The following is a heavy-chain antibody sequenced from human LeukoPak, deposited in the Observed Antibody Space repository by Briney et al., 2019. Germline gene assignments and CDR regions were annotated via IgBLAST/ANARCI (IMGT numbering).Heavy chain of an antibody. D-gene: IGHD6-19*01. CDR1: GFTVSSNY. J-gene: IGHJ5*02. V-gene: IGHV3-53*01. CDR3: ARVQGGCRWFDP. CDR2: IYSGGST. Sequence: GGSLRLSCAASGFTVSSNYMSWVRQAPGKGLEWVSVIYSGGSTYYADSVKGRFTISRDNSKNTLYLQMNSLRAEDTGVYYCARVQGGCRWFDPWGQGTLVTVSS.